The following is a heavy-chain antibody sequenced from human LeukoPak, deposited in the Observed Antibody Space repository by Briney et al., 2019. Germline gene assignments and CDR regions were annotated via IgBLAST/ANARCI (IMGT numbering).Heavy chain of an antibody. D-gene: IGHD1-14*01. CDR2: INHSGST. J-gene: IGHJ4*02. CDR1: GGSFSGYY. V-gene: IGHV4-34*01. Sequence: SETLSLTCAVYGGSFSGYYWSWIRQPPGKGLEWIGEINHSGSTNYNPSLKSRVTISVDTSKNQFSLKLSSVTAADTAVYYCARLRPTRTHDFSFDYWGQGPRSPPPQ. CDR3: ARLRPTRTHDFSFDY.